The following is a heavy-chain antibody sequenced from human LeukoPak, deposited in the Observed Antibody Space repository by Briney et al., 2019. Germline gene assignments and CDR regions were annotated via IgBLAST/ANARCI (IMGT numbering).Heavy chain of an antibody. Sequence: ASVKVSCKASRYTFTDYYMHWVRQAPGHGLEWMGWINSNSGGTNYAQKFQGRVTMTRDTSISTAYMELSSLRSDDTAVYYCARVLVPAGGGVVDYWGQGTLVTVSS. V-gene: IGHV1-2*02. D-gene: IGHD3-16*01. CDR2: INSNSGGT. J-gene: IGHJ4*02. CDR1: RYTFTDYY. CDR3: ARVLVPAGGGVVDY.